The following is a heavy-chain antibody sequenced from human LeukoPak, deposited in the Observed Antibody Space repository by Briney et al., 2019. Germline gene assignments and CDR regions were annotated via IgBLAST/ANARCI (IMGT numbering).Heavy chain of an antibody. CDR1: GFIFSTYG. Sequence: GGSLRLSCAASGFIFSTYGMYWVRQAPGKGLEWVAFIRHDGSIKNYADSVKGRSTISRDNSKNTLYLQMNSLRAEDTAVYYCAKDSLADIDYWGPGTLVTVSS. V-gene: IGHV3-30*02. D-gene: IGHD3-16*01. J-gene: IGHJ4*02. CDR3: AKDSLADIDY. CDR2: IRHDGSIK.